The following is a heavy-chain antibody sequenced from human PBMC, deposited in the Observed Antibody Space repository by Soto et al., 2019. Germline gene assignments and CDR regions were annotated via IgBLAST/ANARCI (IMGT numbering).Heavy chain of an antibody. D-gene: IGHD4-17*01. V-gene: IGHV3-74*01. J-gene: IGHJ5*01. CDR2: INSDGSHT. CDR1: GFTFFAYW. Sequence: EVQLVESGGGLVQPGGSLRLSCAASGFTFFAYWIHWVRQVPGKGLVWVSRINSDGSHTSYADSVRGRFTISRDNSKNTGYLQMNRLKAEDTAVYYCAKEGAHGDYAGENWFDSWGQGSLVTVSS. CDR3: AKEGAHGDYAGENWFDS.